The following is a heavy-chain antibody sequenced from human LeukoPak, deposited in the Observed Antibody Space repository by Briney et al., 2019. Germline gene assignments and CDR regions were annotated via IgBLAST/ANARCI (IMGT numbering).Heavy chain of an antibody. V-gene: IGHV1-69*13. D-gene: IGHD3-10*01. CDR2: IIPIFGTA. CDR3: ARVSMGLSYNYYHGMDV. J-gene: IGHJ6*02. CDR1: GGTFSSYA. Sequence: SVNVSCKASGGTFSSYAISWVRQAPGRGLEWMGGIIPIFGTANYAQKFQGRVTITADESTSTAYMELSSLRSEDTAVYYCARVSMGLSYNYYHGMDVWGQGTTVTVSS.